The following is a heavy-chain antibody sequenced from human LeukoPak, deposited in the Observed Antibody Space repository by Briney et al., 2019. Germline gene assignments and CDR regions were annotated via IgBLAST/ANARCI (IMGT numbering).Heavy chain of an antibody. V-gene: IGHV1-24*01. Sequence: GASVKVSCKASGYTFTSYYMHWVRQAPGQGLEWMGGFDPEDGETIYAQKSQGRVTMTEDTSTDTAYMELSSLRSEDTAVYYCATAREKGGAFDIWGQGTMVTVSS. CDR2: FDPEDGET. CDR3: ATAREKGGAFDI. CDR1: GYTFTSYY. D-gene: IGHD1-26*01. J-gene: IGHJ3*02.